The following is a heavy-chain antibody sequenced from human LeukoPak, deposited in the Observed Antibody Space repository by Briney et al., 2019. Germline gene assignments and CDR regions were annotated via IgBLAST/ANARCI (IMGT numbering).Heavy chain of an antibody. V-gene: IGHV3-23*01. CDR1: GFTFSSNT. CDR3: AKDWGF. J-gene: IGHJ4*02. D-gene: IGHD7-27*01. Sequence: GGSLRLSCAASGFTFSSNTMSWVRQAPGKGLEWVSAISSSGGTTSYADSVKGRLTISRDNSKNTLYLQMNNLTAEDTAIYYCAKDWGFWGQGTLVTVSS. CDR2: ISSSGGTT.